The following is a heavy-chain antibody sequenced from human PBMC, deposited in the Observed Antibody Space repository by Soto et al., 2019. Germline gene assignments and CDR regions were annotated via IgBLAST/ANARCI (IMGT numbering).Heavy chain of an antibody. J-gene: IGHJ4*02. CDR2: IRSKAYGGTT. Sequence: PGGPLRLSCTASGFTFGDYAMNCFRQAPGKGLEWVGFIRSKAYGGTTENAASVKGRFTISRDDSKSIAYLQMNSLKTEDTAVYYCTRDHRHLDYWGQGTLVTVSS. V-gene: IGHV3-49*03. CDR1: GFTFGDYA. CDR3: TRDHRHLDY.